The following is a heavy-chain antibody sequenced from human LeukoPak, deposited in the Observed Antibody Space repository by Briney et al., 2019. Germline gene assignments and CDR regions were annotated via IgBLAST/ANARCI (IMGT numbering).Heavy chain of an antibody. Sequence: GGSLRLSCAASGFTFSSYAMHWVRQAPGKGLEWVAVISYDGSNKYYGDSVKGRFSISRDNSKNTLYLQMNSLRAEDTAVYYCGKIQHQLVVAEDLWGQGTLVTVSS. J-gene: IGHJ5*02. CDR2: ISYDGSNK. CDR1: GFTFSSYA. D-gene: IGHD6-13*01. V-gene: IGHV3-30*18. CDR3: GKIQHQLVVAEDL.